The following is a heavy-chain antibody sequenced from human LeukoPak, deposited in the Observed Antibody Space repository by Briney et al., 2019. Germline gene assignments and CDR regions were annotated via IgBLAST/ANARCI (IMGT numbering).Heavy chain of an antibody. CDR1: GGSLSSYF. CDR3: ARQPSSWFTSFDS. CDR2: IYYSGST. D-gene: IGHD6-13*01. Sequence: KPSETLSLTCTVSGGSLSSYFWSWIRQPPGKGLEWIAYIYYSGSTNHNPSLKSRVTISVDTSKNQFSLKLSSVTAADTAVYYCARQPSSWFTSFDSWGQGTLVTVSS. V-gene: IGHV4-59*01. J-gene: IGHJ4*02.